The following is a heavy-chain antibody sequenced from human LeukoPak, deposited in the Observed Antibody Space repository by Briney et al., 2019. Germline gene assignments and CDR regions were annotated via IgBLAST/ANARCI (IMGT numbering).Heavy chain of an antibody. CDR1: GYTFTSYG. CDR2: ISAYNGNT. Sequence: ASVKVSCKASGYTFTSYGISWVRQAPGQGLEWMGWISAYNGNTNYAQKLQGRVTMTTDTSTSTAYMELRSLRSDDTAVYYCARDLYSSSSGVFDYWGQGTLVTVSP. V-gene: IGHV1-18*01. D-gene: IGHD6-6*01. J-gene: IGHJ4*02. CDR3: ARDLYSSSSGVFDY.